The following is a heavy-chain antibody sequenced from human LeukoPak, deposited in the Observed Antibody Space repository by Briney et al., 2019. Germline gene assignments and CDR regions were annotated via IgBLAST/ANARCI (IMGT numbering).Heavy chain of an antibody. CDR3: ARAAPNEYSSSWYDLDY. CDR2: ISYDGSNK. D-gene: IGHD6-13*01. V-gene: IGHV3-30*19. Sequence: GGSLRLSCAASGFTFRNHGMHWVRQAPGKGLEWVAVISYDGSNKYYADSVKGRFTISRDNSKNTLYLQMNSLRAEDTAVYYCARAAPNEYSSSWYDLDYWGQGTLVTVSS. J-gene: IGHJ4*02. CDR1: GFTFRNHG.